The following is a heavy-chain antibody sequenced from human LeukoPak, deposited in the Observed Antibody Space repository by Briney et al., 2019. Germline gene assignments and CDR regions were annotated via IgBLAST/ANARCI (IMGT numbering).Heavy chain of an antibody. D-gene: IGHD7-27*01. J-gene: IGHJ5*02. Sequence: PGGSLRLSCAASGFTFSSYAMHWVRQAPGKGLEWVAVISYDGSNKYYADSVKGRFTISRDNAKNSLYLQMNSLRAEDTAVYYCARVLIMGNTNWFDPWGQGTLVTVSS. CDR2: ISYDGSNK. CDR3: ARVLIMGNTNWFDP. CDR1: GFTFSSYA. V-gene: IGHV3-30*04.